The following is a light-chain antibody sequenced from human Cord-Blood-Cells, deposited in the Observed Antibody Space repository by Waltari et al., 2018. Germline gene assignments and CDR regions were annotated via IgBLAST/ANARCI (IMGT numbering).Light chain of an antibody. Sequence: QSALTQPRSVSGSPGPSVTISCTGPSSHVGGYNYVSWYQQHPGKAPKPMIYDVSKRPSGVPDRFSGSKSGNTASLTISGLQAEDEADYYCCSDAGSYTYVFGTGTKVTVL. J-gene: IGLJ1*01. V-gene: IGLV2-11*01. CDR3: CSDAGSYTYV. CDR2: DVS. CDR1: SSHVGGYNY.